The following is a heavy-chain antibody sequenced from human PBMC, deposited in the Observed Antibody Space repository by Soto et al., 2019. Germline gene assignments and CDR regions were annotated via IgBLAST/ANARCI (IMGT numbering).Heavy chain of an antibody. CDR1: GFTFSSYA. J-gene: IGHJ6*02. CDR3: ARDYYRFNSGYGFSMDV. Sequence: GGSLRLSCAASGFTFSSYAMHWVRQAPGKGLEWVAVISYDGSNKYYADNVKGRFTISRDNSKNTLYLQMNSLRAEDTAVYYCARDYYRFNSGYGFSMDVWGQGTTVTVSS. CDR2: ISYDGSNK. V-gene: IGHV3-30-3*01. D-gene: IGHD5-12*01.